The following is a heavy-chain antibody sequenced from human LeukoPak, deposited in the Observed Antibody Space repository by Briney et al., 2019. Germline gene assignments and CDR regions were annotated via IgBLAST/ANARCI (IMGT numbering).Heavy chain of an antibody. CDR3: ARDTNNGLDV. V-gene: IGHV3-21*04. Sequence: PGGSLRLSCAASGFTFSAYSMNWVRQAPGKGLEWVALAGESGSYKKYADSVRGRFTITRDNAQNFMSLQMNNLKPEDTAVYYCARDTNNGLDVWGRGTTVTVS. D-gene: IGHD1-20*01. J-gene: IGHJ6*02. CDR1: GFTFSAYS. CDR2: AGESGSYK.